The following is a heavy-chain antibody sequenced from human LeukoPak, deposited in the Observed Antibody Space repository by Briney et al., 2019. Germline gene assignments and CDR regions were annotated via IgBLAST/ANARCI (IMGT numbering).Heavy chain of an antibody. CDR2: ISSSSSTI. J-gene: IGHJ4*02. CDR3: VRDSSCDY. Sequence: PGGSLRLSCAASGFTFSSYSMSWVRHAPGKGLEWVSYISSSSSTIYYTDSVKGRFTISRDNAKDSLYLQMNSLRDEDTAVYYCVRDSSCDYWGQGTLVTVSS. V-gene: IGHV3-48*02. CDR1: GFTFSSYS.